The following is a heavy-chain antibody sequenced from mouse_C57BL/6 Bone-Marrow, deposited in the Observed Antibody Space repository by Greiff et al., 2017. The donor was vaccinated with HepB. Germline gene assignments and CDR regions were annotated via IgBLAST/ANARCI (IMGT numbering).Heavy chain of an antibody. V-gene: IGHV1-50*01. Sequence: QVQLQQPGAELVKPGASVKLSCKASGYTFTSYWMQWVKQRPGQGLEWIGEIDPSDSYTNYNQKFKGKATLTVDTSSSTAYMQLSSLTSEDSAVYYWARSAPLYYSNPYYAMDYWGQGTSVTVSS. CDR3: ARSAPLYYSNPYYAMDY. CDR2: IDPSDSYT. CDR1: GYTFTSYW. J-gene: IGHJ4*01. D-gene: IGHD2-5*01.